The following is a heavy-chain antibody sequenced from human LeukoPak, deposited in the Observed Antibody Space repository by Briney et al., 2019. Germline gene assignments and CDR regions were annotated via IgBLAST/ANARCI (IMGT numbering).Heavy chain of an antibody. CDR3: AKDTVAGEQEFDY. J-gene: IGHJ4*02. CDR1: GFTVSSNY. Sequence: PGGSLRLSCAASGFTVSSNYMSWVRRAPGKGLEWASVISDSGGRTYYADSVKGRFTISRDNSKNTLYLQMNSLRAEDAAIYYCAKDTVAGEQEFDYWGQGILVTVSS. V-gene: IGHV3-23*01. CDR2: ISDSGGRT. D-gene: IGHD1-26*01.